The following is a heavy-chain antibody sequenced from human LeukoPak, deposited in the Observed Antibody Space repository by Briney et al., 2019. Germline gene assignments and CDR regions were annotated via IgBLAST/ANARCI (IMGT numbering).Heavy chain of an antibody. V-gene: IGHV3-21*01. J-gene: IGHJ4*02. CDR3: AREYSSSAGFDY. CDR2: ISSSSSYI. Sequence: PGGSLRLSCAASGFTFSSYSMNWVRQAPGKGLEWVSSISSSSSYIYYADAVKGRFTISRDNAKNSLYLQMNSLRAEDTAVYYCAREYSSSAGFDYWGQGTLVTVSS. CDR1: GFTFSSYS. D-gene: IGHD6-6*01.